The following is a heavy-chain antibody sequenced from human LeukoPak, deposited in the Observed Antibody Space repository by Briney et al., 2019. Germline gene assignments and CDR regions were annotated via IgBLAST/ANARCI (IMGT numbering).Heavy chain of an antibody. CDR3: ARSPATGTTDF. CDR2: INHDGNEK. V-gene: IGHV3-7*01. CDR1: GFTFSDYW. J-gene: IGHJ4*02. D-gene: IGHD1-7*01. Sequence: PGGSLRLSCAVSGFTFSDYWMSWVRQPPGKGLEWVANINHDGNEKCYVDSVMGRFTISRDNAKNSLYLQMNSLSVEDTAVYFCARSPATGTTDFWGQGTLVTVSS.